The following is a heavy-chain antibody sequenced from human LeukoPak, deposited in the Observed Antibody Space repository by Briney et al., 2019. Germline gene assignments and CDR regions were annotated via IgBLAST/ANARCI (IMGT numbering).Heavy chain of an antibody. CDR1: GGSISSGGYY. CDR2: IFDGGNT. Sequence: PSETLSLTCTVSGGSISSGGYYWSWIRQYPGKGLEWIGFIFDGGNTYYNPSLESRVTISVDASKNQFSLKLSSVTAADTAVYYCARDRRYDFWSGLNWFDPWGQGTLVTVSS. D-gene: IGHD3-3*01. V-gene: IGHV4-31*03. J-gene: IGHJ5*02. CDR3: ARDRRYDFWSGLNWFDP.